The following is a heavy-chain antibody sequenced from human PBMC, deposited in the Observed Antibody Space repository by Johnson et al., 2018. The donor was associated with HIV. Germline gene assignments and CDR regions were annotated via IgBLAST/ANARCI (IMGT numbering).Heavy chain of an antibody. CDR3: ARGGGSYCLGDAFDI. CDR2: IYSGGST. V-gene: IGHV3-66*01. Sequence: VQLVESGGGLVQPGGSLRLSCAASGFTVSSNYMSWVRQAPGKGLEWVSVIYSGGSTYYADSVKGRFTISRDNSKNTLYLQMNSLRAEDTAVYYCARGGGSYCLGDAFDIWGQGTMVTVSS. D-gene: IGHD1-26*01. J-gene: IGHJ3*02. CDR1: GFTVSSNY.